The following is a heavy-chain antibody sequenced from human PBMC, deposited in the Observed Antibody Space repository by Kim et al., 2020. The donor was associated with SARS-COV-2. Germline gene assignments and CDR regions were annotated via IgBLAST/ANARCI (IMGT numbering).Heavy chain of an antibody. D-gene: IGHD3-16*02. J-gene: IGHJ4*02. CDR2: INTDTGNP. V-gene: IGHV7-4-1*02. CDR3: ARVIWGTNRYNDY. CDR1: GYTFTNYA. Sequence: ASVKVSCKASGYTFTNYAISWVRQAPGQGLEWMGWINTDTGNPTYAQTFTRRFVISVDTSATTAYLQISSLEAEDTALYYCARVIWGTNRYNDYWRQGPL.